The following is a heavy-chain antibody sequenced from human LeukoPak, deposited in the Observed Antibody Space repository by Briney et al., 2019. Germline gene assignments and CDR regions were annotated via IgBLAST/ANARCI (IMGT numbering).Heavy chain of an antibody. D-gene: IGHD4-23*01. CDR3: AREGRVRWYDY. J-gene: IGHJ4*02. V-gene: IGHV3-30-3*01. Sequence: GRSLRLSCAASGFTFSSYAMHLVRQAPGKGLEWVAVISYDGSNKYYADSVKGRFTISRDNSKNTLYLQMNSLRAEDTAVYYCAREGRVRWYDYWGQGTLVTVSS. CDR2: ISYDGSNK. CDR1: GFTFSSYA.